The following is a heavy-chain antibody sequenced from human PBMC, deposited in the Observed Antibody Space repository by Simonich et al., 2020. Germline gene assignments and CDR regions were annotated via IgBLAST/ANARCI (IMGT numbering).Heavy chain of an antibody. CDR2: IKQDGSEK. J-gene: IGHJ6*03. Sequence: EVQLVESVGGLVQPGGSLRLSCAASGFTFSSYWRSWVRQAPGKGLEWVANIKQDGSEKYYVDSVKGRFTISRDNAKNSLYLQMNSLRAEDTAVYYCARDGLGTAYYYYMDVWGKGTTVTVSS. CDR3: ARDGLGTAYYYYMDV. CDR1: GFTFSSYW. V-gene: IGHV3-7*01. D-gene: IGHD7-27*01.